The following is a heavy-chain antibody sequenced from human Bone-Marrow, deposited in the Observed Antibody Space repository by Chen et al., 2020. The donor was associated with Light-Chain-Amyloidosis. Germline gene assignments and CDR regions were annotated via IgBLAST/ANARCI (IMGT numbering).Heavy chain of an antibody. CDR2: ISGSGGSR. J-gene: IGHJ3*02. Sequence: EVQLVESGGGLLQRGGSLRLSCAASGFAFSSYAMSCVRQAPGKGLAWVSTISGSGGSRYYGDSVKGRLTISRDNSKNALFLQMNSLRAEDTAVYYCAKDISYDDILPGYPADAFDIWGQGTMVTVSS. V-gene: IGHV3-23*04. CDR1: GFAFSSYA. CDR3: AKDISYDDILPGYPADAFDI. D-gene: IGHD3-9*01.